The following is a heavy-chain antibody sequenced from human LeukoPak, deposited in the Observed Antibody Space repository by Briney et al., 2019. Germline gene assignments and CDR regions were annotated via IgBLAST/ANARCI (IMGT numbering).Heavy chain of an antibody. J-gene: IGHJ5*02. V-gene: IGHV4-59*12. CDR1: GGSISSYY. Sequence: PSETLSLTCTVSGGSISSYYWSWIRQPPGKGLEWIGHIYHSGSTYYNPSLKSRVTISVDRSKNQFSLKLSSVTAADTAVYYCARAYSSSWYSWFDPWGQGTLVTVSS. CDR3: ARAYSSSWYSWFDP. D-gene: IGHD6-13*01. CDR2: IYHSGST.